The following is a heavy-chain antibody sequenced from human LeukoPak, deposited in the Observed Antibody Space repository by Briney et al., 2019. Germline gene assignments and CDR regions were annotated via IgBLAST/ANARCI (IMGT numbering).Heavy chain of an antibody. CDR2: INPNSGGT. CDR3: ARDGIYSLNFDAFDI. CDR1: GFTFSGYY. V-gene: IGHV1-2*02. J-gene: IGHJ3*02. D-gene: IGHD5-18*01. Sequence: GASVKVSCKASGFTFSGYYIHWVRQAPGQGLEWVGWINPNSGGTDYAQKFQGRVTMTRDTSISTAYMELSSLRSDDTAVYYCARDGIYSLNFDAFDIWGQGTRVTVSS.